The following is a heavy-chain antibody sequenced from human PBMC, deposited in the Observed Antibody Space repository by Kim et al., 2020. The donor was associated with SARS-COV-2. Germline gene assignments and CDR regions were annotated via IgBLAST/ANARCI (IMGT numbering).Heavy chain of an antibody. Sequence: PSRKSRVTMSVDTPKDQFSLKLSSVTAAGTAVYYCAREVAAAGNLGGWFDPWGQGTLVTVSS. CDR3: AREVAAAGNLGGWFDP. J-gene: IGHJ5*02. D-gene: IGHD6-13*01. V-gene: IGHV4-4*07.